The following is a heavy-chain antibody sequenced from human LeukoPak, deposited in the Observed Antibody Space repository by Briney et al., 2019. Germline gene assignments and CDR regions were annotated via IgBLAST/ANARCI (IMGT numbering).Heavy chain of an antibody. V-gene: IGHV3-74*01. D-gene: IGHD3-22*01. CDR1: GFTFSTYW. CDR3: VREGSYYYYDSTGYYSGLFDY. Sequence: GSLRLSCAASGFTFSTYWMHWVRQAPGKGLVWVSRINSDGSSTRYADSVKGRVTISRDNAENTLYLQMNSLRAEDTAVYYCVREGSYYYYDSTGYYSGLFDYWGQGTLVTVSS. J-gene: IGHJ4*02. CDR2: INSDGSST.